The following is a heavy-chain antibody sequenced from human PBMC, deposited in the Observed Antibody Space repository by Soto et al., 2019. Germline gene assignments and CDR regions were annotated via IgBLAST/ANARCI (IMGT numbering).Heavy chain of an antibody. CDR3: AKPYSSSWYATDY. CDR1: GFTFSNYW. Sequence: GGSLRLSCAGSGFTFSNYWIHWVRHAPGKGLVWVSHMHGDGSDIKYADSVRGRFTISRDNVKNTVYLQMNSLRAEDAAVYYCAKPYSSSWYATDYWGQGTLVTVSS. CDR2: MHGDGSDI. J-gene: IGHJ4*03. D-gene: IGHD6-13*01. V-gene: IGHV3-74*03.